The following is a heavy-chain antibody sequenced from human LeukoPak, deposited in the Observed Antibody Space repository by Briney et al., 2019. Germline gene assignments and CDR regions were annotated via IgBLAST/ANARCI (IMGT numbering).Heavy chain of an antibody. J-gene: IGHJ4*02. Sequence: GGSLGLSCDASGFTFSHYWMHWVRQAPGKGLAWVSRINSDGTTTAYADSVKGRFTISRDNGKNAVYLQMDSLRAEDTAIYYCSRPPRVYRSDSFDVWGQGILVIVSS. D-gene: IGHD3-10*01. CDR2: INSDGTTT. CDR1: GFTFSHYW. V-gene: IGHV3-74*01. CDR3: SRPPRVYRSDSFDV.